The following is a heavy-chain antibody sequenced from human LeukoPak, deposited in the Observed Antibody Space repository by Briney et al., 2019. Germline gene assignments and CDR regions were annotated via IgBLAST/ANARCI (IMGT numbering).Heavy chain of an antibody. CDR2: IYTRGST. CDR3: ASTRLTGYYYFDY. Sequence: PSETLSLTCTVSGGSINNYYWSWIRQTAGKGLEWIGRIYTRGSTYYNPSLKSRVTISVDTSKNQFSLKLSSVTAADTAVYYCASTRLTGYYYFDYWGQGTLVTVSS. V-gene: IGHV4-4*07. D-gene: IGHD1-20*01. CDR1: GGSINNYY. J-gene: IGHJ4*02.